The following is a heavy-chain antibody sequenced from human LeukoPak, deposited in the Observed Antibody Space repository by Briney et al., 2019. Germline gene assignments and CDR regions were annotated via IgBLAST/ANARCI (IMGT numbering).Heavy chain of an antibody. CDR1: GGIFSSYA. J-gene: IGHJ6*03. CDR3: ARDGGAAYYYYYYMDV. D-gene: IGHD6-13*01. V-gene: IGHV1-69*13. Sequence: GASVKVSCKASGGIFSSYAISWVRQAPGQGLEWMGGIIPIFGTANYAQKFQGRVTITADESTSTAYMELSSLRSEDTAVYYCARDGGAAYYYYYYMDVWGKGTTVTVSS. CDR2: IIPIFGTA.